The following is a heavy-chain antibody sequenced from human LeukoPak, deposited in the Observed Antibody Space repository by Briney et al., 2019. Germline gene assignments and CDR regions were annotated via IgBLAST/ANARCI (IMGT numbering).Heavy chain of an antibody. D-gene: IGHD2-2*01. V-gene: IGHV4-39*01. Sequence: SETLSLTCAVYGGSFSSYYWGWIRQPPGKGLEWIGSINYSGNTYYNPSLKSRVTISVDTSRNQFSLKLSSVTAADTALYYCARIDTVVLPSTMFDYWGQGTLVTVSS. CDR2: INYSGNT. J-gene: IGHJ4*02. CDR3: ARIDTVVLPSTMFDY. CDR1: GGSFSSYY.